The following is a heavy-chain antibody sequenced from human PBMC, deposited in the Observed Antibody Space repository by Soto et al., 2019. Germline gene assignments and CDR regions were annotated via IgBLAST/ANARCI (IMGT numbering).Heavy chain of an antibody. V-gene: IGHV3-7*05. D-gene: IGHD1-26*01. CDR2: IDHDGGTR. CDR3: ASDLYSGTCDY. Sequence: EVQLVESGGGLVQPGGSLRLYCAASGFSFSTYWMNWVRQAPGKGLEWVANIDHDGGTRGYVASVKGRFTISRDNAKKSLYLQMNSLGVDDPALYYCASDLYSGTCDYWGQGTLVTVSS. CDR1: GFSFSTYW. J-gene: IGHJ4*02.